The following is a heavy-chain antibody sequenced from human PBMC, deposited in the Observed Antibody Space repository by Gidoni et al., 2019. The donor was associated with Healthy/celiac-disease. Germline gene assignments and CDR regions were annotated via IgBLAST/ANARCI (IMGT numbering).Heavy chain of an antibody. D-gene: IGHD6-13*01. J-gene: IGHJ4*02. V-gene: IGHV3-23*01. CDR3: AKSDGSSWALFDY. Sequence: EVQLLESGGGLVQPGGSLRLSCAASGFACRSYAMSWVRQGPGQGLEWVSAISGSGGSTYYADSVKGRFTISRDNSKNTLYLQMNSLRAEDTAVYYCAKSDGSSWALFDYWGQGTLVTVSS. CDR2: ISGSGGST. CDR1: GFACRSYA.